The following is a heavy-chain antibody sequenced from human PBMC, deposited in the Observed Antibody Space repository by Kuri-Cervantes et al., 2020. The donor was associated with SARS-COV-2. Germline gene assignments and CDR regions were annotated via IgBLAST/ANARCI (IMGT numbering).Heavy chain of an antibody. D-gene: IGHD3-3*01. Sequence: ASVKVSCKASGYTFTGYYMHWVRQAPGQGLEWMGWINPNSGGTNYAQKFQGRVTMTRDTSISTAYMELSRLRSGDTAVYYCARPTIFGVSPDAFDIWGQGTMVTVSS. CDR2: INPNSGGT. V-gene: IGHV1-2*02. J-gene: IGHJ3*02. CDR3: ARPTIFGVSPDAFDI. CDR1: GYTFTGYY.